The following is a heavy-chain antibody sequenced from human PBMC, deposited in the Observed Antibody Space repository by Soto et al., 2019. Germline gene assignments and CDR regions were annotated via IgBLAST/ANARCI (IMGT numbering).Heavy chain of an antibody. CDR3: ARVHVMVVAGSTFDY. CDR2: IYHGGTT. Sequence: SETLSLTCTVSGCSISSGSYWAWIRQPPGKGPEWIASIYHGGTTFYNPSLKSRITISVDTSNNQFSLKLTSVTAADTAVYYCARVHVMVVAGSTFDYWGHGTLVTVSS. D-gene: IGHD6-19*01. J-gene: IGHJ4*01. V-gene: IGHV4-38-2*02. CDR1: GCSISSGSY.